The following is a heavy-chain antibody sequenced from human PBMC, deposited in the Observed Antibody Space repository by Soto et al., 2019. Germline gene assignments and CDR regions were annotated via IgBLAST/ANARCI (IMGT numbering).Heavy chain of an antibody. D-gene: IGHD3-10*01. CDR2: IYYSGST. Sequence: SETLSLTCTVSGGSISSSSYYWGWIRQPPGKGLEWIGSIYYSGSTYYNPSLKSRVTISVDTSKNQFSLKLSSVTAADTAVYYCARSVSSYYGSGSYYVAGYCGQGTLGT. CDR3: ARSVSSYYGSGSYYVAGY. J-gene: IGHJ4*02. CDR1: GGSISSSSYY. V-gene: IGHV4-39*01.